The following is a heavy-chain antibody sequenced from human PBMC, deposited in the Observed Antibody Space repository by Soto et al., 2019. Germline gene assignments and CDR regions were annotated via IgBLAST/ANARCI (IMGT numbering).Heavy chain of an antibody. J-gene: IGHJ4*02. CDR1: GFTLSNYA. Sequence: EVQLLESGGGLVQPGGPLRPPGPASGFTLSNYARNWVRKAPGKGLEWASTTSSGGGRTNYATPVKGRFTFSRDNSKNTLYLQMNSLRAEDTAVYYCAKGGDYYGSGSHFDYWGQGTLVTVSS. D-gene: IGHD3-10*01. CDR2: TSSGGGRT. V-gene: IGHV3-23*01. CDR3: AKGGDYYGSGSHFDY.